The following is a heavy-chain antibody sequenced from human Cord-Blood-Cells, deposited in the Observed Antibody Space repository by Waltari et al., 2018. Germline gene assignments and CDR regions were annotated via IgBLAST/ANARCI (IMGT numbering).Heavy chain of an antibody. CDR3: AKPTGTPNY. J-gene: IGHJ4*02. CDR1: GFTFSSYG. V-gene: IGHV3-30*18. D-gene: IGHD1-7*01. Sequence: QVQLVESGGGVVKPGRSLRLSCAASGFTFSSYGMHVVRQAPGKGLRWVAVITYDGSNKDYAYSVKGRFTISRDNSKNTLDLQMNSLRAEDTSVYYCAKPTGTPNYWGQGTLVTVSS. CDR2: ITYDGSNK.